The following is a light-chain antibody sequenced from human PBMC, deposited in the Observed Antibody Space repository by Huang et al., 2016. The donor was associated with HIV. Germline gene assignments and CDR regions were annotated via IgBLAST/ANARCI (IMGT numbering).Light chain of an antibody. Sequence: DVVMTQSPLSLLVPPGEPASISCRSSQSLRHSNGLNYLAWYQQKPGQSPQLLIHLGSSRASGVPDRFSGGGSGTDFSLNISRVEAEDAGIYYCMEALQTPYTFGQGTKLEIK. CDR1: QSLRHSNGLNY. J-gene: IGKJ2*01. V-gene: IGKV2-28*01. CDR2: LGS. CDR3: MEALQTPYT.